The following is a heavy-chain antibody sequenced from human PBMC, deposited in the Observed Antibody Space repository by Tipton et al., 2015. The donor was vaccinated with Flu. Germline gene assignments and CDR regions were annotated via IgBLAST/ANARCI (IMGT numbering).Heavy chain of an antibody. CDR1: GGSISSGSYY. CDR2: IYTSGST. V-gene: IGHV4-61*02. D-gene: IGHD5-18*01. CDR3: ARGYSYGGNYFDY. Sequence: TLSLTCTVSGGSISSGSYYWSWIRQPAGKGLEWIGRIYTSGSTNYNPSLKSRVTISVDTSKNQFSLKLSPVTAADTAVYYCARGYSYGGNYFDYWGQGTLVTVSS. J-gene: IGHJ4*02.